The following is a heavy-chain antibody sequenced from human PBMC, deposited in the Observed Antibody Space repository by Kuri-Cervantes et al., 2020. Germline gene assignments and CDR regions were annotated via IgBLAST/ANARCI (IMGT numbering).Heavy chain of an antibody. CDR1: GFTFSNYG. J-gene: IGHJ4*02. Sequence: GGSLRLSCAASGFTFSNYGMSWVRQAPGKGLEWVSRINTDGSTTNYADSVKGRFTIPRDNAKNTLYLQMNSLRAEDTAVYYCARDAQSGSYYTDWGQGTLVTVSS. V-gene: IGHV3-74*01. CDR2: INTDGSTT. CDR3: ARDAQSGSYYTD. D-gene: IGHD1-26*01.